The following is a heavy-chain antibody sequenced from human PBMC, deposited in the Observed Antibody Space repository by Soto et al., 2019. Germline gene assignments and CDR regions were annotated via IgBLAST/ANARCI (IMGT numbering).Heavy chain of an antibody. D-gene: IGHD6-13*01. V-gene: IGHV3-74*01. Sequence: GGSLRLSCAASGFTFSSYWMHWVRQAPGKGLVWVSRINSDGSSTSYADSVKGRFTISRDNAKNTPYLQMNSLRAEDTAVYYCASSWQQNGMDVWGQGTTVTVSS. CDR1: GFTFSSYW. CDR2: INSDGSST. J-gene: IGHJ6*02. CDR3: ASSWQQNGMDV.